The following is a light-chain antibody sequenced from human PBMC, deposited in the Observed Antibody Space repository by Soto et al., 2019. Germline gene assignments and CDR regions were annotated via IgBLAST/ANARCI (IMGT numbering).Light chain of an antibody. V-gene: IGKV3-20*01. CDR1: QSLSSGY. CDR2: GVS. CDR3: QQYSSSLVYT. Sequence: EIVLTQSPGTLSLFPGEGATLSCRASQSLSSGYLAWYQQKPGQAPRLLIYGVSSRATGIPDRFSGSGSGTDFTLTISRLEPEDFAGFYCQQYSSSLVYTFGQGTKLEIK. J-gene: IGKJ2*01.